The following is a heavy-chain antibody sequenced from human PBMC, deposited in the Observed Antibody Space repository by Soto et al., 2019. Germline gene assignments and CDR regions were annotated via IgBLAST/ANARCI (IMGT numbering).Heavy chain of an antibody. CDR1: GYSISSGYY. J-gene: IGHJ4*02. CDR3: AREGATGGGGFDY. V-gene: IGHV4-38-2*02. CDR2: IYHSGST. Sequence: PSETLSLTCAVSGYSISSGYYWGWIRQPPGKGLEWIGSIYHSGSTYYNPSLKSRVTISVDTSKNQFSLKLSSVTAADTAVYYCAREGATGGGGFDYWGQGTLVTVSS. D-gene: IGHD1-26*01.